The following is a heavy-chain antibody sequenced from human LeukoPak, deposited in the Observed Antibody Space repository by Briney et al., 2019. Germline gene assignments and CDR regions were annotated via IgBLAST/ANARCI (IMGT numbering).Heavy chain of an antibody. J-gene: IGHJ3*02. D-gene: IGHD6-19*01. V-gene: IGHV3-23*01. CDR2: ISGSGGST. Sequence: GGSLRLSCAASGFTFSSYAMSWVRQAPGKGLEWVSTISGSGGSTYYADSVKGRFTISRDNSKNTMYLQMNSLRAEDTAVYYCAKVRELRGSGWFRAFDIWGQGTVVTVSS. CDR1: GFTFSSYA. CDR3: AKVRELRGSGWFRAFDI.